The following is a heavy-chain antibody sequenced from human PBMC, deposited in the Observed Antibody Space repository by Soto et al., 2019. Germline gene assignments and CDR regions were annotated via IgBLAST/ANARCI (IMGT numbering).Heavy chain of an antibody. D-gene: IGHD3-22*01. CDR1: AFTFSSYA. V-gene: IGHV3-23*01. CDR2: ISSSGGST. J-gene: IGHJ4*02. Sequence: EVQLLESGGGLVQPGGSLRLSCAASAFTFSSYAVSWVRQAPGKGLEWVSTISSSGGSTYYADSVKGRFTISRDNSKNTLYLQMNSLGAEDTAVYYCAKEGNYYDSSGYYYLSPLDYWGQGTLVTVSS. CDR3: AKEGNYYDSSGYYYLSPLDY.